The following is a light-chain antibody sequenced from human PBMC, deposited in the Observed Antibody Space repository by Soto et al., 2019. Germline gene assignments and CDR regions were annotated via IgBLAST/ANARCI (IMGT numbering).Light chain of an antibody. CDR2: DVS. Sequence: QSALTQPRSVSGSPGQSVTISCTGTSSDIGGYKYVSWYQHHPGKAPKLLIYDVSERPSGVPDRFSGSKSGNTASLTISGVQAEDEADYCCFPCAAIPVVFGGGTQLTVL. J-gene: IGLJ2*01. V-gene: IGLV2-11*01. CDR3: FPCAAIPVV. CDR1: SSDIGGYKY.